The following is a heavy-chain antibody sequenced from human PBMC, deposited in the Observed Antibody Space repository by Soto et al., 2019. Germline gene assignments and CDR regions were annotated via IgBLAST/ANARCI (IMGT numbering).Heavy chain of an antibody. CDR2: ISSSSSTI. D-gene: IGHD2-2*01. CDR1: GFTFSSYS. J-gene: IGHJ4*02. Sequence: GGSLRVSCAASGFTFSSYSMNWGRQAPGKGLEWVSYISSSSSTIYYADSVKGRFTISRDNAKNSLYLQMNSLRAEDTALYYCAKDPLNVVVAGGGYFDYWGQGTLVTVSS. CDR3: AKDPLNVVVAGGGYFDY. V-gene: IGHV3-48*01.